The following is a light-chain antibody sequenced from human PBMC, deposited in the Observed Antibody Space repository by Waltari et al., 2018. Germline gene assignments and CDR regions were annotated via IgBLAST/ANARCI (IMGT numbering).Light chain of an antibody. CDR2: AAS. CDR1: QSVGTS. J-gene: IGKJ4*01. Sequence: DIVLTQSPATLPSSPEERATLSCRASQSVGTSLACDQQKPGQAPSILIWAASNRARGTPARFSGSGSGTDFALTISVLEPEDDEVYYCQQRSNWTPELTFGGGTKVEIK. CDR3: QQRSNWTPELT. V-gene: IGKV3-11*01.